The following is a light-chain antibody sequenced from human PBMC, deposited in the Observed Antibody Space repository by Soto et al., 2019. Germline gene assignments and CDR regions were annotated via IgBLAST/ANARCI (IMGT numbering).Light chain of an antibody. V-gene: IGLV1-40*01. CDR3: QSYDSSLSAYV. J-gene: IGLJ1*01. CDR2: ANT. CDR1: SXNIGAGYD. Sequence: QSVLTQAPSVSGAPGQRVTFSCTGGSXNIGAGYDVHWYQQFPGTAPKLLIYANTNRPSGVPDRFSGSKSGTSASLAITGLQAEDEADYYCQSYDSSLSAYVFGTGTKVTVL.